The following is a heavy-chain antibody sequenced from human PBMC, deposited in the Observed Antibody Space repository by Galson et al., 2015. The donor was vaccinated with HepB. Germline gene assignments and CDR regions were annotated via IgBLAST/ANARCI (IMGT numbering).Heavy chain of an antibody. V-gene: IGHV6-1*01. CDR3: ARGRTVRTVVGPDAFDI. CDR1: GDSVSKSSVT. D-gene: IGHD6-19*01. Sequence: CAISGDSVSKSSVTWNWIRQSPSRGLEWLGRTYFRSRWYTDYAESVKARISINPETSKNEFSLRLDSVTPEDTAVYFCARGRTVRTVVGPDAFDIWGQGTMVTVSS. CDR2: TYFRSRWYT. J-gene: IGHJ3*02.